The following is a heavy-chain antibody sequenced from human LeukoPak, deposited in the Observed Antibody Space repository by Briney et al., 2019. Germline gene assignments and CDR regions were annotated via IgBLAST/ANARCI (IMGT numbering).Heavy chain of an antibody. Sequence: PSETLSLTCTISGGSISSNYWSWIRQPPGKGLEWVGYIYYSGRTKNNPCLKSRVTISVDRSKNQFSLKLSSVTAADTAVYYCASGPDFYMDVWGKGTTVTVSS. CDR2: IYYSGRT. CDR1: GGSISSNY. V-gene: IGHV4-59*01. CDR3: ASGPDFYMDV. D-gene: IGHD3-3*01. J-gene: IGHJ6*03.